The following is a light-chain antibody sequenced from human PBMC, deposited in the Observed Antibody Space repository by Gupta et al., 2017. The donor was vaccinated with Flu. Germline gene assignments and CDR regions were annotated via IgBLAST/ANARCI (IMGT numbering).Light chain of an antibody. CDR2: YAS. J-gene: IGKJ1*01. V-gene: IGKV6-21*01. CDR3: HQTSRLPPP. Sequence: NEQFAITCRPSTSIGSSLHCYQQTPDQPPKLLINYASQPFSRVPSRISGSRSGTDFTFTITSLEAEDTATSYSHQTSRLPPPYGQGPSVEI. CDR1: TSIGSS.